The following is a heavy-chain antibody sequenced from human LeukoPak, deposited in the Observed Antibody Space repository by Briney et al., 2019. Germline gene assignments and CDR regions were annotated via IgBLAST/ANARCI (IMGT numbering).Heavy chain of an antibody. CDR3: ARDLDTSCGGDCVDAFDI. V-gene: IGHV3-21*01. CDR1: GFSFTNYN. Sequence: PGGSLRLSCTPSGFSFTNYNMNWVRQALGKGLEWVSSISRSSSYIYYADSVKGRFTISRDNAKNSLSLQMSSLKAEDTAVYYCARDLDTSCGGDCVDAFDIWGRGTMVTVSS. CDR2: ISRSSSYI. D-gene: IGHD2-21*02. J-gene: IGHJ3*02.